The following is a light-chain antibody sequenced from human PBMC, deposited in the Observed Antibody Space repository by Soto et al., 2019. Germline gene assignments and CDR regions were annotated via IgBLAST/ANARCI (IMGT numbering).Light chain of an antibody. V-gene: IGKV1-5*03. J-gene: IGKJ1*01. CDR1: QTISSW. CDR3: QHYNSDSEA. Sequence: DIQMTQSPSTLSGSVGDRVTITFRSSQTISSWLAWYQQKPGKAPKLLIYKASTLKSGVPSRFSGSGSGTEFTLTISSLQHEDFATYYCQHYNSDSEAFGQGTKVDIK. CDR2: KAS.